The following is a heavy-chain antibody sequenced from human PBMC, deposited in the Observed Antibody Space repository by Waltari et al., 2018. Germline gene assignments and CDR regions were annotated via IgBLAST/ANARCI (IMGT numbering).Heavy chain of an antibody. CDR2: ISSSSSTI. CDR1: GFTFSSYS. J-gene: IGHJ4*02. Sequence: EVQLVESGGGLVQPGGSLRLSCAASGFTFSSYSMNWVRQAPGKGLEWVSYISSSSSTIYYADSVKGRFTISRDNAKNSLYLQMNSLRAEDTAVYYCARVRSSGWYYFDYWGQGTLVTVSS. V-gene: IGHV3-48*01. CDR3: ARVRSSGWYYFDY. D-gene: IGHD6-19*01.